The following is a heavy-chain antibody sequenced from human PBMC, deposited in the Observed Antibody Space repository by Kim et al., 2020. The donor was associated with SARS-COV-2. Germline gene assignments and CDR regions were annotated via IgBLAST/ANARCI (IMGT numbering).Heavy chain of an antibody. J-gene: IGHJ3*02. CDR2: IYHSGST. V-gene: IGHV4-4*02. D-gene: IGHD3-22*01. CDR1: GGSISSSNW. CDR3: ARTPHCLWDSSPCDAFDI. Sequence: SETLSLTCAVSGGSISSSNWWSWVRQPPGKGLEWIGEIYHSGSTNYNPSLKSRVTISVDKSKNQFSLKLSSVTAADTAVYYCARTPHCLWDSSPCDAFDIWGQGTMVTVSS.